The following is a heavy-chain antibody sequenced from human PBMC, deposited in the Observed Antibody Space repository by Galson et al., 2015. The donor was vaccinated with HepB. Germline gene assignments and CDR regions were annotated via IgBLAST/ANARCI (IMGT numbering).Heavy chain of an antibody. D-gene: IGHD1-1*01. CDR2: ISVSGHST. V-gene: IGHV3-23*01. CDR1: GFTFSRLG. J-gene: IGHJ4*02. Sequence: SLRLSCAASGFTFSRLGMTWVRQAPGKGLECVSAISVSGHSTDYADSVKGRFTISRDKSKNMLYLQMNNLRAEDTAVYYCAKGTTDIDYWGQGTQVTVSS. CDR3: AKGTTDIDY.